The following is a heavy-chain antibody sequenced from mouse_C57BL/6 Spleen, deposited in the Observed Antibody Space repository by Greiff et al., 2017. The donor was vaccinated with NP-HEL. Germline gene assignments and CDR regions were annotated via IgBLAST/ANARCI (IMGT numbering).Heavy chain of an antibody. CDR2: ISYDGSN. J-gene: IGHJ1*03. D-gene: IGHD3-2*02. CDR1: GYSITSGYY. V-gene: IGHV3-6*01. CDR3: ARDRQGWYFDV. Sequence: DVKLQESGPGLVKPSQSLSLTCSVTGYSITSGYYWNWIRQFPGNKLEWMGYISYDGSNNYNPSLKNRISITRDTSKNQFFLKLNSVTTEDTATYYCARDRQGWYFDVWGTGTTVTVSS.